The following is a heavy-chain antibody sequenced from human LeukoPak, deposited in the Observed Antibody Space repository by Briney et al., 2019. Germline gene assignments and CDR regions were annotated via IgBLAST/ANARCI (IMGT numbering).Heavy chain of an antibody. CDR1: GYTFTSYA. V-gene: IGHV7-4-1*02. D-gene: IGHD3-3*01. CDR3: ARGPDWSGYYFFDY. Sequence: ASVKVSCKASGYTFTSYAMNWVRQAPGQGLEWMGWINTNTGNPTYAQGFTGRFVFSLDTSVSTAYLQISSLKAEDTAVYYCARGPDWSGYYFFDYWGQGTLVTVSS. J-gene: IGHJ4*02. CDR2: INTNTGNP.